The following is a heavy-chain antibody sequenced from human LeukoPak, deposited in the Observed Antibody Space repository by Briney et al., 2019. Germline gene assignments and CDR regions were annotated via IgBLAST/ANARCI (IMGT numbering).Heavy chain of an antibody. Sequence: GASVKVSCKASGGTFSSYAISWVRQAPGQGLEWMGGIIRIFGTANYAQKFQGRVTITTDESTSTAYMELSSLRSEDTAVYYCARDNYAGANWFDPWGQGTLVTVSS. V-gene: IGHV1-69*05. D-gene: IGHD1-7*01. CDR1: GGTFSSYA. CDR3: ARDNYAGANWFDP. CDR2: IIRIFGTA. J-gene: IGHJ5*02.